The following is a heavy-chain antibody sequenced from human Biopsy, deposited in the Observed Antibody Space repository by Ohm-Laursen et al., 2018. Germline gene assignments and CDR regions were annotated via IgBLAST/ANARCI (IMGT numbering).Heavy chain of an antibody. CDR2: IYSSGNT. CDR1: GFSFSSYG. CDR3: ATNLKVSPGLMNFDS. D-gene: IGHD1-1*01. V-gene: IGHV3-53*01. J-gene: IGHJ4*02. Sequence: SLRLSCTASGFSFSSYGMTWVRQAPGKGLECVSVIYSSGNTFYADSVKGRFTVSRDTSKNTIYLQMNSLRAEDTARYYCATNLKVSPGLMNFDSWGQGTLVTVSS.